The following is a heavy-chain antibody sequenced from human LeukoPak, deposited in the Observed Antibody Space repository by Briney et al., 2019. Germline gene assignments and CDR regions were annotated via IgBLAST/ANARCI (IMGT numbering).Heavy chain of an antibody. Sequence: PGGSLRLSCAASGFTFSSYAMSWVRQAPGKGLEWVSAISGSGGSTYYADSVKGRFTISRDNAKNSLYLQMNSLRAEDTAVYYCARDKEVVPAAMEDWGQGTLVTVSS. J-gene: IGHJ4*02. CDR2: ISGSGGST. D-gene: IGHD2-2*01. CDR1: GFTFSSYA. V-gene: IGHV3-23*01. CDR3: ARDKEVVPAAMED.